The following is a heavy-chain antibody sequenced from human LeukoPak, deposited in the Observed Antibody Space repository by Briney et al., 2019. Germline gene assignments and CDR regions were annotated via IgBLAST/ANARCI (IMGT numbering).Heavy chain of an antibody. CDR1: GSSVSSLS. V-gene: IGHV4-4*07. D-gene: IGHD3-22*01. CDR2: IYASGST. J-gene: IGHJ6*03. CDR3: ARASRGAYEFDSSGHNFYYYMDV. Sequence: SETLSLTCSVSGSSVSSLSWSWIRQSAGKGLEWIGHIYASGSTDYHPSLKSRVSMSVDTSKNPFSLKLRSVNAADTAMYYCARASRGAYEFDSSGHNFYYYMDVWGIGTAVIVSS.